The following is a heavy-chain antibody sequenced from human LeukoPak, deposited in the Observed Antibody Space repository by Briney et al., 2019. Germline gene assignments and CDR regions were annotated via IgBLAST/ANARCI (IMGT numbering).Heavy chain of an antibody. CDR1: GGSISSYY. J-gene: IGHJ4*02. D-gene: IGHD6-13*01. Sequence: PSETLSLTCTVSGGSISSYYWSWIRQPPGKGLEWIGYIYYSGTTNYNPSLKSRVTISVDTSRNQFSLKLSSVTAADTAVYYCARGVYIAAAQYGYWGQGTLVTVSS. V-gene: IGHV4-59*01. CDR3: ARGVYIAAAQYGY. CDR2: IYYSGTT.